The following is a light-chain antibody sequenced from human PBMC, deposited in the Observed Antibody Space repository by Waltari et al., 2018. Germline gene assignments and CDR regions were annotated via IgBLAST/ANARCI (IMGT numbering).Light chain of an antibody. CDR1: QSVDRD. Sequence: ETVLTQSPATLSLSPGERATLSCTASQSVDRDLAWYQQKPGQAPRLLIYDTSNRATGTPARFSGSGSGTDFTLTISSLEPEDFAVYYCQQRKNWPPLTFGGGTKVEIK. CDR2: DTS. V-gene: IGKV3-11*01. J-gene: IGKJ4*01. CDR3: QQRKNWPPLT.